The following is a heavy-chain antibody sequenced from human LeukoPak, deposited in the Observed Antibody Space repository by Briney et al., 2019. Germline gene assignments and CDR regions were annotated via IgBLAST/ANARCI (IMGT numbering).Heavy chain of an antibody. CDR2: INPNSGGT. D-gene: IGHD3-10*01. V-gene: IGHV1-2*02. J-gene: IGHJ4*02. CDR1: GYTFTGYY. Sequence: GASVKVSCNASGYTFTGYYMHWVRQAPGQGLEWMGWINPNSGGTNYAQKFQGRVTMTRDTSISTAYMELSRLKSDDTAVYYCARASYGSGSDYWGQGTLVTVSS. CDR3: ARASYGSGSDY.